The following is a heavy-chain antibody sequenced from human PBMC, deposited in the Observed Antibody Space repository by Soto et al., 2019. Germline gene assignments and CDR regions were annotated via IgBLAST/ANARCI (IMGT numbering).Heavy chain of an antibody. Sequence: QVQLVQSGAEVKKPGSSVTVSCKASGGTFSSYAISWVRQAPGQGLEWMVGIIPIFGTANYAPKLQGRVTIAADESTSTAYMELSSLRSGDTAVYYCGKDQSECETHYGMDVWGQGTTVTVSS. CDR2: IIPIFGTA. J-gene: IGHJ6*02. V-gene: IGHV1-69*01. D-gene: IGHD3-3*01. CDR3: GKDQSECETHYGMDV. CDR1: GGTFSSYA.